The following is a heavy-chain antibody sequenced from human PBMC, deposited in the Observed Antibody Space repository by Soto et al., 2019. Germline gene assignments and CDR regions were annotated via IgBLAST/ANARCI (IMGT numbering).Heavy chain of an antibody. J-gene: IGHJ3*02. V-gene: IGHV3-7*01. D-gene: IGHD3-3*01. CDR3: HYLTGYDFWSGYDAFDI. CDR2: IKQDGSEK. Sequence: GGSLRLSCAASGFTFSSYWMSWVRQAPGKGLEWVANIKQDGSEKYYVDSVKGRFTISRDNAKNSLYLQMNSLRAEDTAVYYCHYLTGYDFWSGYDAFDIWGQGTMVTVSS. CDR1: GFTFSSYW.